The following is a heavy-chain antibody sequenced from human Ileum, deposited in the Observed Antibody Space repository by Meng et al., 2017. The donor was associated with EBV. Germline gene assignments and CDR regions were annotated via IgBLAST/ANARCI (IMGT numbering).Heavy chain of an antibody. CDR3: ARPIAAAGWFDP. D-gene: IGHD6-13*01. J-gene: IGHJ5*02. CDR2: IYYSGRT. Sequence: LRRKTSLLGLVKPSDTQSLTATASGGPINRSSCYVSWIRQPPGKGLEWIGSIYYSGRTYYNPSLKSRVTISVDTSKNQFSLKLSSVTAADTAVYYCARPIAAAGWFDPWGQGTLVTVSS. V-gene: IGHV4-39*01. CDR1: GGPINRSSCY.